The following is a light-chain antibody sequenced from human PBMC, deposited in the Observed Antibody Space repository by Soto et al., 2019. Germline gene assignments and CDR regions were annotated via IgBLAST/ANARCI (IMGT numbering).Light chain of an antibody. Sequence: LTQPASVSGSPGQSITISCTGTSSDVGGYNYVSWYQQHPGSAPTVVIYADDQRPSGVPDRFSGSIDRSSNSASLTISGLKTEDEADYYCQSYVSLNLVFGTGTKLTVL. CDR3: QSYVSLNLV. CDR1: SDVGGYNY. V-gene: IGLV6-57*02. CDR2: ADD. J-gene: IGLJ1*01.